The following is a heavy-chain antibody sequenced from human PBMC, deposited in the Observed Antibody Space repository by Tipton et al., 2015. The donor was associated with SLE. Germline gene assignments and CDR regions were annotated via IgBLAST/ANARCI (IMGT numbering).Heavy chain of an antibody. CDR2: ISAIGDST. V-gene: IGHV3-23*01. D-gene: IGHD2-2*01. J-gene: IGHJ6*02. CDR1: AFTFRNYA. CDR3: ARVIRYQLLSYYHYGMDV. Sequence: GSLRLSCAASAFTFRNYAMNWVRQAPGKGLEWVSGISAIGDSTSYGDSVKGRFTISRDNSKNMVYLQMNSLRVDDTAVYYCARVIRYQLLSYYHYGMDVWGQGTTVTVSS.